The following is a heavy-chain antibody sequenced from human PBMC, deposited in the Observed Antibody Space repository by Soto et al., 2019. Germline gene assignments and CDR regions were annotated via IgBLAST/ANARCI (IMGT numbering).Heavy chain of an antibody. D-gene: IGHD2-21*01. CDR1: GGSINIGNYY. V-gene: IGHV4-39*01. J-gene: IGHJ5*02. CDR2: IYYSGST. Sequence: SETLSLTCTVSGGSINIGNYYWGWIRQPPGKGLEWIGSIYYSGSTYYTASLKSRVTIFVDTSKNQFTLKVTSVTAADTAVYYCARHIAGTWFDPWGQGTPVTVSS. CDR3: ARHIAGTWFDP.